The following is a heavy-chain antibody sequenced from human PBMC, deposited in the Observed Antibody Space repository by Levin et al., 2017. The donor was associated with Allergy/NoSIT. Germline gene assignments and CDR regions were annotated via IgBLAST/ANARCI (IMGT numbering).Heavy chain of an antibody. CDR2: IWYDGSNK. Sequence: GESLKISCAASGFTFSSYGMHWVRQAPGKGLEWVAVIWYDGSNKYYADSVKGRFTISRDNSKNTLYLQMNSLRAEDTAVYYCASFTYYDSSGYGFWGQGTLVTVSS. V-gene: IGHV3-33*01. CDR3: ASFTYYDSSGYGF. J-gene: IGHJ4*02. D-gene: IGHD3-22*01. CDR1: GFTFSSYG.